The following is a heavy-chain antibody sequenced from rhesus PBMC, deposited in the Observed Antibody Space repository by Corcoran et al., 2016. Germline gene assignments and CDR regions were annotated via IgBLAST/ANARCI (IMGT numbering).Heavy chain of an antibody. CDR2: ITGDSCSP. Sequence: QVQLQESGPGLVKPSEPLSLTCAVSGASISGYWWSWIRQSPGTGLEWIGEITGDSCSPYYNPSLKSRVTISKDASKSQFSLNLSSVTAADTAMYYCARRAGGRFASWGQGVLVTVSS. V-gene: IGHV4-80*01. CDR3: ARRAGGRFAS. CDR1: GASISGYW. D-gene: IGHD6-25*01. J-gene: IGHJ4*01.